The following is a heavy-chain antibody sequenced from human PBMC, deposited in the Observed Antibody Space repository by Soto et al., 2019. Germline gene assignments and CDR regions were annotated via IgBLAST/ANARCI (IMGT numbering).Heavy chain of an antibody. Sequence: GGSLRLSWAASGFTFSDYEVNWVRQAPGKGLEWISYISASGATIHYADSVRGRLTISRDNAKNSVYLQMNSLRADDTGVYYCAKYYFGMGVWGQGTTVTVSS. CDR2: ISASGATI. V-gene: IGHV3-48*03. J-gene: IGHJ6*02. CDR3: AKYYFGMGV. D-gene: IGHD3-10*01. CDR1: GFTFSDYE.